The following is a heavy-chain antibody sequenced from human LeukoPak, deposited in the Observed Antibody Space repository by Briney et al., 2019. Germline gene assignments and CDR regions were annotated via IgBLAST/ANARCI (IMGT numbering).Heavy chain of an antibody. D-gene: IGHD3-22*01. V-gene: IGHV4-59*01. CDR3: ARGRVVVTSPFFDY. CDR2: VYENGRT. Sequence: SETLSLTCTTSGGSLSSYYWSWLRQSPERGLEWIGYVYENGRTAYNPSLKSRVAMSMDAPKKQFSLSLSSLTAADTAVYYCARGRVVVTSPFFDYWGQGTLVTVSS. CDR1: GGSLSSYY. J-gene: IGHJ4*02.